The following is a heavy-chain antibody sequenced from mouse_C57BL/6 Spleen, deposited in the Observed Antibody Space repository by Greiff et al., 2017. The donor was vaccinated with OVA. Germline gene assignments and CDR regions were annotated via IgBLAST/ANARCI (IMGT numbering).Heavy chain of an antibody. J-gene: IGHJ4*01. CDR2: ISSGGDYI. V-gene: IGHV5-9-1*02. Sequence: EVMLVESGEGLVKPGGSLKLSCAASGFTFSSYAMSWVRQTPEKRLEWVAYISSGGDYIYYADNVKGRFTIYRDTARNTLYLQMSSLKSENTAMYYCTRERGGYYAMDYWGQGTSVTVSS. CDR3: TRERGGYYAMDY. CDR1: GFTFSSYA.